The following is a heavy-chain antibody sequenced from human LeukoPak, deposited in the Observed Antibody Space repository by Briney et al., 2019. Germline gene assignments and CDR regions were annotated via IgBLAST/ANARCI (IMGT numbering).Heavy chain of an antibody. D-gene: IGHD7-27*01. J-gene: IGHJ6*02. CDR1: GYTFTSYD. CDR2: MNPNSGNT. CDR3: ARYGQLGISYYYYGMDV. V-gene: IGHV1-8*01. Sequence: ASVKVSCKASGYTFTSYDINWVRQATGQGLEWMGWMNPNSGNTGYAQKFQGRVTMTRNTSISTAYMELSSLRSEDTAVYYCARYGQLGISYYYYGMDVWGQGTTVTVSS.